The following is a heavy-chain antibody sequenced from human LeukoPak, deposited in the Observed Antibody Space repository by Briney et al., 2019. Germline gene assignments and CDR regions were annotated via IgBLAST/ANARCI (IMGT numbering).Heavy chain of an antibody. Sequence: GGSLRLSCAASAFTFATYALSWVRQAPGKGLEWVSSISGSGGSTHYADSVRGRFTISRDNSKSTLYLQMNSLRAEDTAIYYCAKMPAYYYDSSGYAFHFDYWGQGTLVTVSS. CDR1: AFTFATYA. CDR2: ISGSGGST. D-gene: IGHD3-22*01. CDR3: AKMPAYYYDSSGYAFHFDY. V-gene: IGHV3-23*01. J-gene: IGHJ4*02.